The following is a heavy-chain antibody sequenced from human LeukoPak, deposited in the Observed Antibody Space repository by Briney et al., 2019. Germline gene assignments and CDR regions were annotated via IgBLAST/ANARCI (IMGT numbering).Heavy chain of an antibody. J-gene: IGHJ6*02. CDR2: IYPGDSDT. CDR1: GYSITSYW. V-gene: IGHV5-51*01. Sequence: GESLKISCKGSGYSITSYWIGWVRQMPGKGLEWMGIIYPGDSDTRYSPSFQGQVTISADKSISIVYLQWSSLKASGTAMYYCARQDCSSTTCFRGMDVWGQGTTVTVSS. D-gene: IGHD2-2*01. CDR3: ARQDCSSTTCFRGMDV.